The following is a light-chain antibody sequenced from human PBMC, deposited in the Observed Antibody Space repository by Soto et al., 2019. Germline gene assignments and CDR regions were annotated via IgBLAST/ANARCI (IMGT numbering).Light chain of an antibody. CDR2: SNN. CDR1: SSNIGSNT. Sequence: QPVLTQPPSASGTPGQRVTLSCSGSSSNIGSNTGNWYQQLPGTAPKLLIYSNNQLPSGVPDRFSGSKSGTSASLAISGLQSEDEADYYCAAWDDSLNGWVFGGGTKLTVL. V-gene: IGLV1-44*01. J-gene: IGLJ3*02. CDR3: AAWDDSLNGWV.